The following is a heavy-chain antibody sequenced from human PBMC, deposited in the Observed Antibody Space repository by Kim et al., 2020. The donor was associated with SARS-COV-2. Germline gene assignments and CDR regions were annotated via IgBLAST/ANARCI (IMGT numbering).Heavy chain of an antibody. Sequence: GGSLRLSCAASGFTFSASRMNWVRQAPGKGLEWVSSIGTSSNSMYYADSVKGRFTISRDNAKNSLVLQMNSLRAEDTAEYFCARDLSGVYSIFEDWGQGT. J-gene: IGHJ4*02. V-gene: IGHV3-21*01. CDR3: ARDLSGVYSIFED. D-gene: IGHD1-26*01. CDR1: GFTFSASR. CDR2: IGTSSNSM.